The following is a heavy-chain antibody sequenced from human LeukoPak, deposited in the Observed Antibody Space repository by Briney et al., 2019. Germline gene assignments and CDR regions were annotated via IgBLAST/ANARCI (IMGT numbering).Heavy chain of an antibody. D-gene: IGHD3-22*01. Sequence: GGSLRLSCAASGFTVSSNYMSWVRQAPGKGLEWVSVIYSGGSTYYADSVKGRFTISRDNSKNTLYLQMNSLRAEDTAVYYCARDRYYDSSCYFDPDAFDIWGQGTMVTVSS. CDR1: GFTVSSNY. V-gene: IGHV3-53*01. J-gene: IGHJ3*02. CDR3: ARDRYYDSSCYFDPDAFDI. CDR2: IYSGGST.